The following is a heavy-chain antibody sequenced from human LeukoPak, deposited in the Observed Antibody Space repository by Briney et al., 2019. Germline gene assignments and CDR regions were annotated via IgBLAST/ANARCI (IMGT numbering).Heavy chain of an antibody. V-gene: IGHV1-46*01. Sequence: ASVKVSCKASGYTFTGYYMRWVRQAPGEGLEWMGIINPTGGSTSYAQKFQGRVTMTRDTSTSTVYMGLSSLRSEDTAVYYCARDHYHKIHSVMVTAPDYWGQGTLVTVSS. CDR3: ARDHYHKIHSVMVTAPDY. D-gene: IGHD2-21*02. CDR1: GYTFTGYY. CDR2: INPTGGST. J-gene: IGHJ4*02.